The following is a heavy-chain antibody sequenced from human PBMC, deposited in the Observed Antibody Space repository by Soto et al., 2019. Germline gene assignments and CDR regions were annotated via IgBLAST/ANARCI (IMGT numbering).Heavy chain of an antibody. CDR3: VEYTVTEDLGES. D-gene: IGHD3-16*01. Sequence: EVQLLESGGDVVRPGGSLRLSCAASGFTFSSYAMGWVRQAPGKGLEWVAGVSRAGTYTFYADSVRGRFSISRDNSRDAVDLYMNALRGDDTGVYFCVEYTVTEDLGESWGQGTLVSVSS. V-gene: IGHV3-23*01. CDR1: GFTFSSYA. CDR2: VSRAGTYT. J-gene: IGHJ5*02.